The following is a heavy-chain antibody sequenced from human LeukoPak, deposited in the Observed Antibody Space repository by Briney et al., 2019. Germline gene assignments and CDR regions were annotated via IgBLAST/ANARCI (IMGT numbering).Heavy chain of an antibody. CDR2: ISNTGYTT. J-gene: IGHJ4*02. CDR1: GFTFSAYY. CDR3: AKASPDSGWYSAAFDY. V-gene: IGHV3-11*04. Sequence: GGSLRLSCAASGFTFSAYYMSWFRQAPGKGLEWLLYISNTGYTTFYADSVRGRFTISRDNAKSSLYLQMNSLRAEDTAVYYCAKASPDSGWYSAAFDYWGQGTLVTVSS. D-gene: IGHD6-19*01.